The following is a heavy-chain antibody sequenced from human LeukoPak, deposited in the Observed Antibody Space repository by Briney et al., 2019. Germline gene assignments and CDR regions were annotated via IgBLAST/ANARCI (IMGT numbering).Heavy chain of an antibody. CDR3: ARDLDYDLLFDY. J-gene: IGHJ4*02. D-gene: IGHD4-17*01. CDR1: GYTFTGYY. Sequence: ASVKVCCKASGYTFTGYYMHWVRQAPGQGLEWMGWINPNSGGTNYAQKFQGRVTMTRDTSISTAYMELSRLRSDDTAVYYCARDLDYDLLFDYWGQGILVTLSS. V-gene: IGHV1-2*02. CDR2: INPNSGGT.